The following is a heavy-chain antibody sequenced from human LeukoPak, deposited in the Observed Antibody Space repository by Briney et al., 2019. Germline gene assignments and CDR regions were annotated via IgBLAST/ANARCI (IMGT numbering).Heavy chain of an antibody. CDR2: ISAYNGNT. Sequence: GASVKVSCKASGYTFTSHYVHWVRQAPGQGLEWMGWISAYNGNTNYAQKLQGRVTMTTDTSTSTAYMELRSLRSDDTAVYYCARAGYQLLWDYYYYMDVWGKGTTVTVSS. CDR3: ARAGYQLLWDYYYYMDV. V-gene: IGHV1-18*04. J-gene: IGHJ6*03. CDR1: GYTFTSHY. D-gene: IGHD2-2*01.